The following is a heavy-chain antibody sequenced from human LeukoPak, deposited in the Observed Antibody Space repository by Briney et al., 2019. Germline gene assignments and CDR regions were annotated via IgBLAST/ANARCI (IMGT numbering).Heavy chain of an antibody. CDR3: AKDPTYYDILTGYGDY. V-gene: IGHV3-30-3*01. CDR2: ISYDGSNK. CDR1: GFTFSSYA. J-gene: IGHJ4*02. D-gene: IGHD3-9*01. Sequence: GGSLRLSCAASGFTFSSYAMHWVRQAPGKGLEWVAVISYDGSNKYYADSVKGRFTISRDNSKNTLYLQMNSLRAEDTAVYYCAKDPTYYDILTGYGDYWGQGTLVTVSS.